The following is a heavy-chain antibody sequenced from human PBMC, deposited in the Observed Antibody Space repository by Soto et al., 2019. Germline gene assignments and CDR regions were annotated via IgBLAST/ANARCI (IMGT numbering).Heavy chain of an antibody. CDR3: ASSSWYSSSWYLFDY. Sequence: ASVKVSCKASGGTFSSYAISWVRQAPGQGLEWMGGIIPIFGTANYAQKFQGRVTITADESTSTAYMELSSLRSEDTAVYYCASSSWYSSSWYLFDYWGQGTLVTVSS. D-gene: IGHD6-13*01. V-gene: IGHV1-69*13. J-gene: IGHJ4*02. CDR2: IIPIFGTA. CDR1: GGTFSSYA.